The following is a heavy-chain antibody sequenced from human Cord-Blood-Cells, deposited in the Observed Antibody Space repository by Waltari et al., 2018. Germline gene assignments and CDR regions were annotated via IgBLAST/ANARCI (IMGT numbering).Heavy chain of an antibody. CDR3: ARAGIVVVPAAIQYFDY. CDR2: INPSGGST. Sequence: QVQLVQSGAEVKKPGASVKVSCKASGYTFTSYYMHWVRQDPGQGLEWMGIINPSGGSTSYAQKFQGRVTMTRDTSTSTVYMELSSLRSEDTAVYYCARAGIVVVPAAIQYFDYWGQGTLVTVSS. V-gene: IGHV1-46*01. CDR1: GYTFTSYY. J-gene: IGHJ4*02. D-gene: IGHD2-2*01.